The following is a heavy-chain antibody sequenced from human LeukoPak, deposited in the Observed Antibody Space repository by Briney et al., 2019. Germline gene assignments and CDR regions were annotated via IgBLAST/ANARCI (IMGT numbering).Heavy chain of an antibody. J-gene: IGHJ6*03. CDR3: ARELRYFDWSDYYYYYYMDV. V-gene: IGHV4-39*07. Sequence: SETLSLTCTVSGGSISSSSYYWGWIRQPPGKGLEWIGSIYYSGSTYYNPSLKSRVTISVDTSKNQFSLKLSSVTAADTAVYYCARELRYFDWSDYYYYYYMDVWGKGTTVTVSS. D-gene: IGHD3-9*01. CDR2: IYYSGST. CDR1: GGSISSSSYY.